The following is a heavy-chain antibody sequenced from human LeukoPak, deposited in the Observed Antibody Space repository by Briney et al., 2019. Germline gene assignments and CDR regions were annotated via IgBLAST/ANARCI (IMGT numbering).Heavy chain of an antibody. Sequence: HPGGSLRLSCAASGLAFSSYWMSWVRQAPGKGLEWVANIKQDGSEKYYVDSVKGRFTISRDNAKNSLYLQMNSLRAEDTAVYYCARDGLGSGSSWMSTNDYWGQGTLVTVSS. CDR1: GLAFSSYW. V-gene: IGHV3-7*01. CDR3: ARDGLGSGSSWMSTNDY. J-gene: IGHJ4*02. D-gene: IGHD3-10*01. CDR2: IKQDGSEK.